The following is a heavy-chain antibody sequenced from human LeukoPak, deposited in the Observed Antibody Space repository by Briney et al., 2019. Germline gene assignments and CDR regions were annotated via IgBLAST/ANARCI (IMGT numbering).Heavy chain of an antibody. V-gene: IGHV3-48*04. D-gene: IGHD5-24*01. CDR1: GFTFSSYS. Sequence: PGGSLRLSCAASGFTFSSYSMNWVRQAPGKVLEWVSYISSSSSTIYYADSVKGRFTISRDNAKNSLYLQMNSLRAEDTAVYYCARQNRWLQRRGYAFDIWGQGTMVTVSS. J-gene: IGHJ3*02. CDR3: ARQNRWLQRRGYAFDI. CDR2: ISSSSSTI.